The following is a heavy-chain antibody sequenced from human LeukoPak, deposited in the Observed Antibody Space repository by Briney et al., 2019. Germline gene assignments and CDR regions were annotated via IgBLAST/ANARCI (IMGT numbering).Heavy chain of an antibody. CDR2: ISSSSSYI. CDR1: GFTFSSYS. V-gene: IGHV3-21*01. Sequence: GGSLRLXCAASGFTFSSYSMNWGRQAPGKGLEWVSSISSSSSYIYYADSVKGRFTISRDNAKNSLYLQMNSLRAEDTAVYYRARLAYGDAADYWGQGTLVTVSS. D-gene: IGHD4-17*01. CDR3: ARLAYGDAADY. J-gene: IGHJ4*02.